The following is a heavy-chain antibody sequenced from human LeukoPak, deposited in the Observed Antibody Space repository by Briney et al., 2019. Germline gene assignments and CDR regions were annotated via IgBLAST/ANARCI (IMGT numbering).Heavy chain of an antibody. D-gene: IGHD1-26*01. Sequence: GGSLRLSCAASGLIVNNYAMSWVRQAPGKGLEWVAFIRYGGTNKDYADSVKGRFTISRDNSKNTLYLQMNSLGAEDTAVYYCAKGGGWEVQYYYYYMDVWGKGTTVTISS. CDR2: IRYGGTNK. CDR3: AKGGGWEVQYYYYYMDV. CDR1: GLIVNNYA. V-gene: IGHV3-30*02. J-gene: IGHJ6*03.